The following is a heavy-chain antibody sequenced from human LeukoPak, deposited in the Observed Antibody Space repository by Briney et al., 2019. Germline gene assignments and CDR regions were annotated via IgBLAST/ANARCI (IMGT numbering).Heavy chain of an antibody. D-gene: IGHD2-2*01. J-gene: IGHJ6*04. V-gene: IGHV1-2*04. CDR1: GYTFTCYY. Sequence: ASVKVSCKASGYTFTCYYMHWVRQAPGQGLEWMGWINPNSGGTNYVQKFQGWVTMTRDTSISTAYMELSRLRSDDTAVYYCARALGYCSSTSCPAYGMDVWGKGTTVTVSS. CDR3: ARALGYCSSTSCPAYGMDV. CDR2: INPNSGGT.